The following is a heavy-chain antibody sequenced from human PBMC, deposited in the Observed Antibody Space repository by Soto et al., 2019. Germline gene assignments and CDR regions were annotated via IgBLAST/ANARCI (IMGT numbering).Heavy chain of an antibody. D-gene: IGHD7-27*01. J-gene: IGHJ3*02. CDR2: TYYRSKWYN. CDR3: AREGSLGGLLGADAFDI. Sequence: QSQTLSLTCAISGDSVSSNSAAWNWIRQSPSRGLEWLGRTYYRSKWYNDYAVSVKSRITINPDTSKNQFSLQLNSVTPEDTAVYYCAREGSLGGLLGADAFDIWGQGTMVTVSS. CDR1: GDSVSSNSAA. V-gene: IGHV6-1*01.